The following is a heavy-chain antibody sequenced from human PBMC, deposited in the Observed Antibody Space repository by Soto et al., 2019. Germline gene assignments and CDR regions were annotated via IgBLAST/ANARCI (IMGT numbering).Heavy chain of an antibody. CDR1: GGSISSYY. V-gene: IGHV4-59*01. Sequence: SETLSLTCTVSGGSISSYYWSWIRQPPGKGLEWIGYIYYSGSTNYNPSLKSRVTISVDTSKNQFSLKLSSVTAADTAVYYCARDGYYYDSSGYQRVYYFDYWGQGTLVTASS. D-gene: IGHD3-22*01. J-gene: IGHJ4*02. CDR3: ARDGYYYDSSGYQRVYYFDY. CDR2: IYYSGST.